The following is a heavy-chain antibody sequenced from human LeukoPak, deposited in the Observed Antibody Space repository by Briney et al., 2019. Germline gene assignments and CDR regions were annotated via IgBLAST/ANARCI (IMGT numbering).Heavy chain of an antibody. CDR1: GGGFRGYY. D-gene: IGHD3-10*01. J-gene: IGHJ4*02. CDR2: INHSGST. V-gene: IGHV4-34*01. CDR3: ATTLGTMVRGVIKDY. Sequence: SETLFPTRAVYGGGFRGYYWSWIRQPPRKGVEWIGEINHSGSTNYNPSLKSRVTISVDTSKNQFSLKLSSVTAADTAVYYCATTLGTMVRGVIKDYWDQGTLVTVSS.